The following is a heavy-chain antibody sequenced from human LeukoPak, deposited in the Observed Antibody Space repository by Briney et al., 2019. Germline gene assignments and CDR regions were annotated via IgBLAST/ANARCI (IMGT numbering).Heavy chain of an antibody. Sequence: SETLSLTCTVSGGSISSGDYYWSWIRQPPGKGLEWIGYIYYSGSTYYNPSLKSRVTISVDTSKNQFSLKLSSVTAAGAAVYYCASEMYYYDSSGYPSSEYFQHWGQGTLVTVSS. V-gene: IGHV4-30-4*01. D-gene: IGHD3-22*01. CDR3: ASEMYYYDSSGYPSSEYFQH. CDR1: GGSISSGDYY. J-gene: IGHJ1*01. CDR2: IYYSGST.